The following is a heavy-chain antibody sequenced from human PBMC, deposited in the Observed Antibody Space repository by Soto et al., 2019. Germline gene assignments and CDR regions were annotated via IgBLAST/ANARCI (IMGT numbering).Heavy chain of an antibody. CDR2: IIPIFGTP. D-gene: IGHD2-8*01. J-gene: IGHJ4*02. V-gene: IGHV1-69*01. Sequence: QVQLVQSGAEVKKPGSSVKVSCKASGGTFSTYAISWVRQATGQGLEWMGGIIPIFGTPNYAQKFQGRVTITADESTRTAYMELTSLRADETAVYYCVRDHHVYGPANNWGQGTRVIVSS. CDR1: GGTFSTYA. CDR3: VRDHHVYGPANN.